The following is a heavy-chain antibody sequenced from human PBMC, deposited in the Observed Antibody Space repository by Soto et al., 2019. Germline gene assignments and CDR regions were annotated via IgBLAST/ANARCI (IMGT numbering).Heavy chain of an antibody. J-gene: IGHJ6*02. CDR1: GGSISSYY. CDR2: IYTSGST. Sequence: SETLSLTCTVSGGSISSYYWSWIRQPAGKGLEWIGRIYTSGSTNYNPSLKSRVTMSVGTSKNQFSLKLSSVTAADTAVYYCARDRFPPLIADYGDGMDVWGQGTTVTV. D-gene: IGHD3-10*01. CDR3: ARDRFPPLIADYGDGMDV. V-gene: IGHV4-4*07.